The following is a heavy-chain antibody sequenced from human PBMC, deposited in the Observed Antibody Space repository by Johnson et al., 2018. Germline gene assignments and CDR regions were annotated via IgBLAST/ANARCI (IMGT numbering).Heavy chain of an antibody. CDR3: ARDGSSRQSRGKDV. Sequence: VQLVESGGGLVKPGGSLRLSCAASGFTFSSYSMNWVRQAPGKGLEWVSSISSRRRYIYYADSLKGRFTISRDNGKNSRYLQMNRLKAEDTAVYYCARDGSSRQSRGKDVWGQGTTVTVSS. CDR2: ISSRRRYI. V-gene: IGHV3-21*01. CDR1: GFTFSSYS. J-gene: IGHJ6*02. D-gene: IGHD2-2*01.